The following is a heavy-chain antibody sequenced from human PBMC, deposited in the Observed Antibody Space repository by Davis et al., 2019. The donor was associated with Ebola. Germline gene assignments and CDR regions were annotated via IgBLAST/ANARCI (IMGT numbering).Heavy chain of an antibody. CDR3: VAYYYESSGYPSGMDV. Sequence: AASVKVSCKASGYTFTSYGISWVRQAPGQGLEWMGWISVYNGNTNYAQKLQGRVTMTTDTSTSTAYMELRSLRSDDTAVYYCVAYYYESSGYPSGMDVWGQGTTVTVSS. CDR2: ISVYNGNT. CDR1: GYTFTSYG. V-gene: IGHV1-18*01. D-gene: IGHD3-22*01. J-gene: IGHJ6*02.